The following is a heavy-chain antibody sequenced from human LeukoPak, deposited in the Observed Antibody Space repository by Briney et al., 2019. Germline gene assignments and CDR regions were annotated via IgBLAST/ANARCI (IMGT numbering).Heavy chain of an antibody. CDR2: ITGGGSTT. CDR3: ARESPVAATGRSWFDS. CDR1: GFTFSSYA. J-gene: IGHJ5*01. Sequence: GGSLKLSCAASGFTFSSYAMSWVRQAPGKGLEWVSTITGGGSTTYYADSVKGRFTISRDNSKNTLYLQMNSLRAEDTALYYCARESPVAATGRSWFDSWGQGTLVTVSS. V-gene: IGHV3-23*01. D-gene: IGHD6-13*01.